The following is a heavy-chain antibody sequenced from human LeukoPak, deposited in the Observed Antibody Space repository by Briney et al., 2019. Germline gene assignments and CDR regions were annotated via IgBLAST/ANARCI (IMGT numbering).Heavy chain of an antibody. CDR3: ARARYYDSSGYYYGYFQH. CDR2: IIPIFGTA. J-gene: IGHJ1*01. D-gene: IGHD3-22*01. CDR1: GGTFSSYA. Sequence: SVKVSCKASGGTFSSYAISWVRQAPGQGLEWMGGIIPIFGTANYAQKFQGRVTITTDESTSTAYMELSSLRSEDTAVYYCARARYYDSSGYYYGYFQHWGQGTLVTVSS. V-gene: IGHV1-69*05.